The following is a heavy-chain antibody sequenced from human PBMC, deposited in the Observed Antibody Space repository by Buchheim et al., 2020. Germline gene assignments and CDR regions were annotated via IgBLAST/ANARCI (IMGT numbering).Heavy chain of an antibody. CDR2: ISGSGFRT. V-gene: IGHV3-23*01. D-gene: IGHD2-21*01. CDR1: GFTFTNYA. Sequence: EVQLLESGGGLVRPGGSLRLSCAASGFTFTNYAMSWVRQAPGKGLEWVSGISGSGFRTYYADSVKGRFTISRDNSKNTYLQMNSLRAEGTAIYYCAKDILGMWYYFDYWGQGAL. CDR3: AKDILGMWYYFDY. J-gene: IGHJ4*02.